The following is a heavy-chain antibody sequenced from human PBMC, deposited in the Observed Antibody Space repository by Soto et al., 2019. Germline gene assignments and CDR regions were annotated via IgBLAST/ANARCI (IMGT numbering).Heavy chain of an antibody. D-gene: IGHD2-8*01. CDR2: MYHGGRT. Sequence: SETLSLTCAVTSDCVTNYFWSWMRQPPVKGLEWIGHMYHGGRTHYSPSLNSRVTMSLDSSKNQFSLNLSTVTAADTAVYFCARVQGYCTNGVGPHFDLWGQGVLVPVGS. V-gene: IGHV4-59*02. CDR3: ARVQGYCTNGVGPHFDL. J-gene: IGHJ4*02. CDR1: SDCVTNYF.